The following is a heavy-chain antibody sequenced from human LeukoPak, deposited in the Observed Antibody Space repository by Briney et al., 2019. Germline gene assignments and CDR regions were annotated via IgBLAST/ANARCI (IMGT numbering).Heavy chain of an antibody. J-gene: IGHJ5*02. CDR2: IYYSGST. CDR3: ARGQGVTVIKVGKNWFDP. V-gene: IGHV4-39*01. CDR1: GGSISSSSYY. D-gene: IGHD3-22*01. Sequence: KPSETLSLTCTVSGGSISSSSYYWGWIRQPPGKGLGWIGSIYYSGSTYYNPSLKSRVTISVDTSKNQFSLDMRSMTAADTAVYYCARGQGVTVIKVGKNWFDPWSQGTQVIVSP.